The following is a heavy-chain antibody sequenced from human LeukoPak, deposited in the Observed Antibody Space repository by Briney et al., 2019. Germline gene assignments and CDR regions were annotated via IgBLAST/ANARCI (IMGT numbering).Heavy chain of an antibody. CDR1: GFTFSSYD. Sequence: GGSLRLSCAASGFTFSSYDMDWVRQAPGKGLEWVSYISNSGTTMNYADSVKGRFTISRDNAKNSLYPQMNSLRAEDTAVYYCTRGDTLIWGQGAMVTVSS. J-gene: IGHJ3*02. CDR2: ISNSGTTM. V-gene: IGHV3-48*03. CDR3: TRGDTLI. D-gene: IGHD2-15*01.